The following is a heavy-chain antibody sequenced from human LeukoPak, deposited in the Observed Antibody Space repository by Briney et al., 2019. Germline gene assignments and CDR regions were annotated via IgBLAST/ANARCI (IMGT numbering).Heavy chain of an antibody. CDR1: GFPFSDYA. CDR2: VHGDGNNI. J-gene: IGHJ3*02. CDR3: AKDINQWLASSAFDI. Sequence: GGSLRLSCAASGFPFSDYAMYWVRQAPGKGLVWVSRVHGDGNNIGYADSVKGRFTISRDNAKNSLYLQMNSLRAEDTALYYCAKDINQWLASSAFDIWGQGTMVTVSS. V-gene: IGHV3-74*01. D-gene: IGHD6-19*01.